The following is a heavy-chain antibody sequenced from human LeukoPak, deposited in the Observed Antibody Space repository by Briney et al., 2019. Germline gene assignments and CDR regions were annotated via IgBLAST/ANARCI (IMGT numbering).Heavy chain of an antibody. V-gene: IGHV2-70*18. Sequence: TLSLTCTVSGGSISSGDYCWSWIRQPPGKALEWLALIDWDDDKYYSTSLKTRLTISKDTSKNQVVLTMTNMDPADTATYYCARISRDDYGDYDYFDYWGQGTLVTVSS. J-gene: IGHJ4*02. CDR2: IDWDDDK. D-gene: IGHD4-17*01. CDR1: GGSISSGDYC. CDR3: ARISRDDYGDYDYFDY.